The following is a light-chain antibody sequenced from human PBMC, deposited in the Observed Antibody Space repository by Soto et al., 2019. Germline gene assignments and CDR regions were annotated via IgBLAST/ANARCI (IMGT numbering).Light chain of an antibody. J-gene: IGLJ2*01. CDR3: QTWGTGMGV. Sequence: QSVLTQSPSASASLGASVKLTCTLGSGHSSYAIAWHQQQPEKGPRYLMKLNSDGSHSKGDGIPDRFSGSSSGAERYLTISSLQSEDEADYYCQTWGTGMGVFGGGTKLTVL. V-gene: IGLV4-69*01. CDR1: SGHSSYA. CDR2: LNSDGSH.